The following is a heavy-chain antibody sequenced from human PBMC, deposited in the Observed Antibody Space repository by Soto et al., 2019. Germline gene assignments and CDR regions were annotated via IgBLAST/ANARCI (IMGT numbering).Heavy chain of an antibody. D-gene: IGHD3-22*01. CDR1: GGSISSGGYS. Sequence: KPSETLSLTCAVSGGSISSGGYSWSWIRQPPGKGLEWIGYIYHSGSTYYNPSLKSRVTISVDRSKNQFSLKLSSVTAADTAVYYCASGDYYDSRLFDYWGQGTLVTVSS. CDR3: ASGDYYDSRLFDY. V-gene: IGHV4-30-2*01. CDR2: IYHSGST. J-gene: IGHJ4*02.